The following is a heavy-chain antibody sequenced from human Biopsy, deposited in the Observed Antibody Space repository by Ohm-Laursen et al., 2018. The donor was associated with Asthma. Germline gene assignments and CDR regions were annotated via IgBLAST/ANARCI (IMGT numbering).Heavy chain of an antibody. CDR2: ISYDGSSI. J-gene: IGHJ4*02. CDR1: RFTYE. D-gene: IGHD6-19*01. CDR3: AREGVAGTHIED. Sequence: SLRLSCAASRFTYEMHCVRQAPGKGLEWVAVISYDGSSIYYADSVKGGFTISRNNSKNTLSLQMNSLTAEDTAVYYGAREGVAGTHIEDWGQGTLVTVSS. V-gene: IGHV3-30-3*01.